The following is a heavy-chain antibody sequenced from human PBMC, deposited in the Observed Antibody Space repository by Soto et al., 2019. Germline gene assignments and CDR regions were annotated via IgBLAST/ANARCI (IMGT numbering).Heavy chain of an antibody. D-gene: IGHD6-13*01. V-gene: IGHV4-4*07. CDR3: ARQTTYSSSWFDY. CDR1: GGSIINYY. CDR2: IYSSGST. J-gene: IGHJ5*01. Sequence: QVQLQESGPGLVKPSETLSLTCTVSGGSIINYYWTWIRQPAGKGLEWVGRIYSSGSTSYNPSLKSRLTMSVDTSKNQFSLKLTSVPAADTALYYCARQTTYSSSWFDYWGHGTLVTVSS.